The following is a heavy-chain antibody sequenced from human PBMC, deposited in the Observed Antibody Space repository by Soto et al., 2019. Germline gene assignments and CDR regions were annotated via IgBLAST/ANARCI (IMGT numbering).Heavy chain of an antibody. J-gene: IGHJ5*02. CDR1: GASVKSTDYY. D-gene: IGHD2-21*02. Sequence: SETLSLTCTVSGASVKSTDYYWSWIRQAPGKGLEWIGYVYYTGSTYYNPSLMSRLTISVDTSKNQFSLKLTSVTAAETAVYYCVRTAREGAVAPHWFDRWGQGTQVTVSS. CDR3: VRTAREGAVAPHWFDR. CDR2: VYYTGST. V-gene: IGHV4-30-4*01.